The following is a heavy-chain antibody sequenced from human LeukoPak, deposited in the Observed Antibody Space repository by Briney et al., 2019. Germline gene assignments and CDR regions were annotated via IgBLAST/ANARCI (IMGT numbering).Heavy chain of an antibody. Sequence: SETLSLTCAVYGGSFRDYYWSWIRQPPGKGLEWIGEIHHSGRTNYNASLKSRVTISVDTSKNQFSLRLSSVTAADTAVYYCAPRGDIEHSYGYGKWFDPWGQGTRVTVSS. CDR1: GGSFRDYY. J-gene: IGHJ5*02. D-gene: IGHD5-18*01. V-gene: IGHV4-34*01. CDR3: APRGDIEHSYGYGKWFDP. CDR2: IHHSGRT.